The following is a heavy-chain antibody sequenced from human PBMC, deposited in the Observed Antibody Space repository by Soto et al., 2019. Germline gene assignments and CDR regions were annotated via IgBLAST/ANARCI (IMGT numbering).Heavy chain of an antibody. D-gene: IGHD2-21*02. CDR3: ARDFSFSSVATAIIEY. CDR1: GFTFSSFA. J-gene: IGHJ4*02. CDR2: ISYDGTNK. Sequence: PGGSLRLSCAASGFTFSSFAMQWVRQAPGKGLEWVAIISYDGTNKHYADSAKGRFTISRDNSENTLFLQMNSLRAEDTAVYYRARDFSFSSVATAIIEYWGQGTLVTVSS. V-gene: IGHV3-30-3*01.